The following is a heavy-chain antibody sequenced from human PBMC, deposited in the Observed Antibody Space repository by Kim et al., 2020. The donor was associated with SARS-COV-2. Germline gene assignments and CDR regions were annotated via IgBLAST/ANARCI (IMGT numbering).Heavy chain of an antibody. CDR2: ISYDGSNK. Sequence: GGSLRLSCAASGFTFSSYAMHWVRQAPGKGLEWVAVISYDGSNKYYVDSVKGRFTISRDNSKNTLYLQMNSLRAEDTAVYYCARDIASYRSGWIYYYSGMDVWGQGTTVTVSS. V-gene: IGHV3-30*04. CDR3: ARDIASYRSGWIYYYSGMDV. J-gene: IGHJ6*02. CDR1: GFTFSSYA. D-gene: IGHD6-19*01.